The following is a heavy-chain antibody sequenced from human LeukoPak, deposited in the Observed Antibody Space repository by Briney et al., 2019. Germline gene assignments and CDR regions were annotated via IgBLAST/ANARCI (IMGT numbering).Heavy chain of an antibody. CDR1: GFTLSSHW. J-gene: IGHJ4*02. V-gene: IGHV3-7*03. Sequence: PGGSLRLSCAASGFTLSSHWMSWVRQAPGKGLEWVANIKQDGSEKYYVGSVKGRFTISRDDAKNSMYLQMNSLRAEDTAVYYCAKARQYYFDYWGQGTLVTVSS. CDR3: AKARQYYFDY. D-gene: IGHD4-11*01. CDR2: IKQDGSEK.